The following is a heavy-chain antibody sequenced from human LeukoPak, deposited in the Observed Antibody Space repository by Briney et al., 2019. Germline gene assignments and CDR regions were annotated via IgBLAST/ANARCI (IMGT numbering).Heavy chain of an antibody. CDR3: AKASEIYYDFWSGYGN. CDR2: IRGSGGST. J-gene: IGHJ4*02. CDR1: GFTFSSYA. D-gene: IGHD3-3*01. Sequence: PGGSLRLSCAASGFTFSSYAMSWVRQAPGKGLEWVSAIRGSGGSTYYADSVKGRFTISRDNSKNTLYLQMNSLRAEDTAVYYCAKASEIYYDFWSGYGNWGQGTLVTVSS. V-gene: IGHV3-23*01.